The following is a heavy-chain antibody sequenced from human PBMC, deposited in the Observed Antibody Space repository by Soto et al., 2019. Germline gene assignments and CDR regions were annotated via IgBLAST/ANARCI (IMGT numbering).Heavy chain of an antibody. CDR2: INPATGAA. V-gene: IGHV1-2*02. D-gene: IGHD3-3*01. J-gene: IGHJ3*02. Sequence: QLHLVQSGAVVKKPGASVTVSCSASGYPVTAYYMHWVRQAPGRGLEWMGGINPATGAAKYTQTFQGRCTMTRDTATSTVFMGLSGRTSEDTAVFYCARGGGVGVAGSAAFDMWGQGTLVTVSS. CDR1: GYPVTAYY. CDR3: ARGGGVGVAGSAAFDM.